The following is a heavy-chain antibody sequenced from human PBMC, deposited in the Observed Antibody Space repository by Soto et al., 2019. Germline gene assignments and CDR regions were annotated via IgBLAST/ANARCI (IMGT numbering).Heavy chain of an antibody. J-gene: IGHJ5*02. Sequence: PGGSLRLSCAASGFAFQTYTMEWLRQPPGKGLEWVSSITISGNYIYYADSVKGRFTISRGNGRNSVYLQMNSLRAEDTAVYYCAKVGVLRTNFRWFDLWGQGTLVTVSS. V-gene: IGHV3-21*01. CDR3: AKVGVLRTNFRWFDL. CDR2: ITISGNYI. CDR1: GFAFQTYT. D-gene: IGHD2-8*01.